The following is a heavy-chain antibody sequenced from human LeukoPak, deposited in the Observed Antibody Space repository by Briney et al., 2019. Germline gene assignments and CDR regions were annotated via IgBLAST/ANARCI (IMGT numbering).Heavy chain of an antibody. V-gene: IGHV4-34*01. J-gene: IGHJ4*02. CDR1: GGSFSGYY. CDR2: INHSGST. Sequence: TSETLSLTCAVYGGSFSGYYWSWIRQPPGKGLEWIGEINHSGSTNYNPSLKSRVTISVDTSKNQFSLKLSSVTAADTAVYYCARGPHGYCSSTSCLTHDYWGQGTLVTVSS. CDR3: ARGPHGYCSSTSCLTHDY. D-gene: IGHD2-2*03.